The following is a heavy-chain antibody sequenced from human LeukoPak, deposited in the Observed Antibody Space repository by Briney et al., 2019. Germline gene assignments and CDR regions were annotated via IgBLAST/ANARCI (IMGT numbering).Heavy chain of an antibody. CDR1: GFTFSSYE. Sequence: GGSLRLSCAASGFTFSSYEMIWVRQAPGKGLEWVSYISNSDSTVHYADSVKGRFTISRDNAQNSLHLQMSSLRAGDTAVYYCARVEDDYGDYYYGMDVWGQGTTVTVSS. CDR3: ARVEDDYGDYYYGMDV. J-gene: IGHJ6*02. D-gene: IGHD4-17*01. V-gene: IGHV3-48*03. CDR2: ISNSDSTV.